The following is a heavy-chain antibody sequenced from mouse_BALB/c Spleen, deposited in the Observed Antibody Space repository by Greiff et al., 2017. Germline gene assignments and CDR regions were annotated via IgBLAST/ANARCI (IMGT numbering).Heavy chain of an antibody. CDR2: IWSGGST. Sequence: VQLQQSGPGLVQPSQSLSITCTVSGFSLTSYGVHWVRQSPGKGLEWLGVIWSGGSTDYNAAFISRLSISKDNSKSQVFFKMNSLHANDTAIYYCGRNPLYYDYEEGAIDYWGQRTSGPGPS. V-gene: IGHV2-2*02. CDR3: GRNPLYYDYEEGAIDY. D-gene: IGHD2-4*01. CDR1: GFSLTSYG. J-gene: IGHJ4*01.